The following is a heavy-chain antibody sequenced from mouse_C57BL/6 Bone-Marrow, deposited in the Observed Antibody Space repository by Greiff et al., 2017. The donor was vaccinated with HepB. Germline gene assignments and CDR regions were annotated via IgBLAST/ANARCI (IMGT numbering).Heavy chain of an antibody. CDR3: ARNWALFDY. V-gene: IGHV1-64*01. CDR2: IHPNSGST. CDR1: GYTFTSYW. Sequence: QVQLQQPGAELVKPGASVKLSCKASGYTFTSYWMHWVKQRPGQGLEWIGMIHPNSGSTNYNEKFKSKATLTVDKSSSTAYMQLSSLTSEDSAVYYCARNWALFDYWGQGTLVTVSA. J-gene: IGHJ3*01. D-gene: IGHD4-1*01.